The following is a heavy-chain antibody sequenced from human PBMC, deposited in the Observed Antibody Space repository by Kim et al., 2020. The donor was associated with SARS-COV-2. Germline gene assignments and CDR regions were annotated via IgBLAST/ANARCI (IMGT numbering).Heavy chain of an antibody. Sequence: GGSLRLSCAASGFTVSSNYMSWVRQAPGKGLEWVSVIYSGGSTYYADSVKGRFTISRDNSKNTLYLQMNSLRAEDTAVYYCAGDVDTESGFDYWGQGTLVTVSS. D-gene: IGHD5-18*01. CDR1: GFTVSSNY. CDR2: IYSGGST. V-gene: IGHV3-53*01. J-gene: IGHJ4*02. CDR3: AGDVDTESGFDY.